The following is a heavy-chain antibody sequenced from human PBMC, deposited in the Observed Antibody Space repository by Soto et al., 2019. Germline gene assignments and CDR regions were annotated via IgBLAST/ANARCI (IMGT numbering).Heavy chain of an antibody. D-gene: IGHD5-12*01. CDR1: GATFSSYA. CDR2: IVPTVDTS. CDR3: VRVVAIPGYPDN. Sequence: QVQLVQSGAEVRQPPSSVKVSYKTSGATFSSYAITWVRQAPGQGLEWMGGIVPTVDTSTYAQKFQGRVTITADKFTNTVYMELSSLRSDDTAVYYCVRVVAIPGYPDNWGQGTLVTVSS. V-gene: IGHV1-69*14. J-gene: IGHJ4*02.